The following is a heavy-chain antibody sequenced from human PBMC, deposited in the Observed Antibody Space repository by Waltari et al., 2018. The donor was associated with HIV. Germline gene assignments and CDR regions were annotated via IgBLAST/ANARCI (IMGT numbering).Heavy chain of an antibody. CDR1: GYTFTSYG. CDR3: ARDKTTYYYGSGVSY. J-gene: IGHJ4*02. Sequence: QVQLVQSGAEVKKPGASVKVSCKASGYTFTSYGISWVRQAPGQGLEWMGWISAYNGNTNYAQKPQGRVTMTTDTSTSTAYMELRSLRSDDTAVYYCARDKTTYYYGSGVSYWGQGTLVTVSS. V-gene: IGHV1-18*01. D-gene: IGHD3-10*01. CDR2: ISAYNGNT.